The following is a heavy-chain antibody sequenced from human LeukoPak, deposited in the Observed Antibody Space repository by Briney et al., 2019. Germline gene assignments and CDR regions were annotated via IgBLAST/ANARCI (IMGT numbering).Heavy chain of an antibody. V-gene: IGHV3-11*04. D-gene: IGHD2-15*01. CDR3: ARSCYGPGGSCPGWSAFDL. J-gene: IGHJ3*01. CDR2: ISSSGSTI. Sequence: PGGSLRLSCAASGFTFSDYYMSWIRQAPGKGLEWVSYISSSGSTIYYADSVKGRFTISRDNAKNSLFLQMNSLRAEDTAVYYCARSCYGPGGSCPGWSAFDLWGQGTMVTVSS. CDR1: GFTFSDYY.